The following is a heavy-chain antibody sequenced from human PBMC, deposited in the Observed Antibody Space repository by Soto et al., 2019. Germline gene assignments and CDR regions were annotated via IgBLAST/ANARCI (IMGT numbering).Heavy chain of an antibody. D-gene: IGHD4-4*01. CDR2: INGGNGNT. CDR3: ARELQGLYYFDY. V-gene: IGHV1-3*01. CDR1: KYTFTSYT. J-gene: IGHJ4*02. Sequence: ASVKVSCKASKYTFTSYTMHWVRQAPGQRLEWMGWINGGNGNTKYSQKFQGRVTITRDTSASTAYMELSSLRSDDTAVYYCARELQGLYYFDYWGQGTLVTVSS.